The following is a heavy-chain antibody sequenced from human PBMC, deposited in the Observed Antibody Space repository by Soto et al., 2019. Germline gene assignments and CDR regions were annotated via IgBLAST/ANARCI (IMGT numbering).Heavy chain of an antibody. CDR3: ARDLSLVLGYYYSMDV. CDR2: IIPIFGTA. Sequence: ASVKVSCKASGGTFSSYAISWVRQAPGQGLEWMGGIIPIFGTANYAQKFQGRVTITADESTSAAYMELSSLRSEDTAVYYCARDLSLVLGYYYSMDVWGQGTTVTV. V-gene: IGHV1-69*13. D-gene: IGHD6-13*01. J-gene: IGHJ6*02. CDR1: GGTFSSYA.